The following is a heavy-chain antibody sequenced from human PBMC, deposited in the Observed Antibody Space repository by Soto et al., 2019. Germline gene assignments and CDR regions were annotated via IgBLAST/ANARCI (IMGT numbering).Heavy chain of an antibody. J-gene: IGHJ4*02. V-gene: IGHV1-3*01. Sequence: GASVKVSCKASGYTFTSYAMHWVRQAPGQRLEWMGWINAGNGNTKYSQKFQGRVTITRDTSASTAYMELSSLRSEDTAVYYCARDSSSWLSNFDYWGQGTLVTVSS. CDR3: ARDSSSWLSNFDY. D-gene: IGHD6-13*01. CDR2: INAGNGNT. CDR1: GYTFTSYA.